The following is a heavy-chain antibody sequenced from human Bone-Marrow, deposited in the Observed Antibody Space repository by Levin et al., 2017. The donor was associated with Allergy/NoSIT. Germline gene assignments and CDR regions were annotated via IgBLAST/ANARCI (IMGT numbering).Heavy chain of an antibody. CDR1: GYSFTSYW. D-gene: IGHD1-26*01. V-gene: IGHV5-51*01. CDR3: ARHVESGGWKAYDY. J-gene: IGHJ4*02. CDR2: IYPGDSDT. Sequence: KVSCKGSGYSFTSYWIGWVRQRPGKGLEWMGIIYPGDSDTRYSPSFQGQFTFSADKSINTAYLQWSSLKASDTAMYYCARHVESGGWKAYDYWGQGTLVTVSS.